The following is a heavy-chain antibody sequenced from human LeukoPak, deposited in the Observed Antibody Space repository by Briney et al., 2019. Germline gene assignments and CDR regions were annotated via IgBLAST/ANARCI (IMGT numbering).Heavy chain of an antibody. CDR1: GGSFSGYY. J-gene: IGHJ4*02. D-gene: IGHD3-22*01. Sequence: SETLSLTCAVYGGSFSGYYWSWIRQPPGKGLEWIGEINHSGSTNYNPSLKSRVTISVDTSKNQFSLKLSSVTAADTAVYYCARHATNYYDSSGPIDYWGQGTLVTVSS. CDR3: ARHATNYYDSSGPIDY. CDR2: INHSGST. V-gene: IGHV4-34*01.